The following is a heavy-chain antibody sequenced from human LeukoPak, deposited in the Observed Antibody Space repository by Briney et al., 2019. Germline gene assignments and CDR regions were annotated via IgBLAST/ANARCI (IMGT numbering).Heavy chain of an antibody. CDR3: AKRWYCSGGSCYARNVAFDI. J-gene: IGHJ3*02. CDR1: GFTFSSYA. Sequence: PGGPLRLSCAASGFTFSSYAMSWVRQAPGKGLEWVSAISGSGGSTYYADSVKGRFTISRDNSKNTLYLQMNSLRAEDTAVYYCAKRWYCSGGSCYARNVAFDIWGQGTMVTVSS. V-gene: IGHV3-23*01. D-gene: IGHD2-15*01. CDR2: ISGSGGST.